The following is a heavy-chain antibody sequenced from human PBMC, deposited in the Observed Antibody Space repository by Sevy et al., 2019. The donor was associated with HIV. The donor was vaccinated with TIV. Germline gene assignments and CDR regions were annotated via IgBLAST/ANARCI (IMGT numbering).Heavy chain of an antibody. D-gene: IGHD4-17*01. CDR1: GFSFSSYE. Sequence: GGSLRLSCAASGFSFSSYEMNWVRQAPEKGLEWVSYISNSGTTISYSDSVRGRFTISRDNARNLLYLQMNSLRAEDTAVYFCARDLPPSATTVPHFDCWGQGTLVTVSS. V-gene: IGHV3-48*03. J-gene: IGHJ4*02. CDR2: ISNSGTTI. CDR3: ARDLPPSATTVPHFDC.